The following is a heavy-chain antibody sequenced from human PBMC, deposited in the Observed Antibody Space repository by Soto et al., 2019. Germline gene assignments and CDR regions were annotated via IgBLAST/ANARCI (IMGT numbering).Heavy chain of an antibody. V-gene: IGHV1-69*13. J-gene: IGHJ3*02. Sequence: SVKVTCKASGGTFSSYAISWVRQAPGQGLEWMGGIIPIFGTANYAQKFQGRVTITADESTSTAYMELSSLRSDDTAVYYCARDKDIVLVPAAMGGLEAFDIWGKGTMVTVSS. D-gene: IGHD2-2*01. CDR1: GGTFSSYA. CDR2: IIPIFGTA. CDR3: ARDKDIVLVPAAMGGLEAFDI.